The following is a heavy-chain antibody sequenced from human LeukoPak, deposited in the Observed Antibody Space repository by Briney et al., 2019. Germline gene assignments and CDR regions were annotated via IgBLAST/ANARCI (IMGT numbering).Heavy chain of an antibody. J-gene: IGHJ6*03. CDR2: ISGSGDNT. Sequence: GGSLRLSCAASGFTVSSNYMSWVRQAPGKGLEWVSTISGSGDNTYYADSVKGRFTISRDNSKNTLYLQMNSLRAEDTAVYYCAKDPNFYYCMDVWGKGTTVTISS. CDR3: AKDPNFYYCMDV. CDR1: GFTVSSNY. V-gene: IGHV3-23*01.